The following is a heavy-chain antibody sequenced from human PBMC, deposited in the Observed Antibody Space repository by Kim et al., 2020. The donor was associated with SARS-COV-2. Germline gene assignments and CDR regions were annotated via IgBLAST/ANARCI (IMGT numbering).Heavy chain of an antibody. CDR3: AHRRAPIDGDWFDS. Sequence: SGPTLVNPTQTLTLTCTFSGFSLTASGVAVGWFRQPPGKALDWLAIIYSDDRKFYSPSLESRLTISKDSSKNQVVLSMTNMDPVDTATYYCAHRRAPIDGDWFDSWGQGILVTVSS. J-gene: IGHJ5*01. CDR1: GFSLTASGVA. V-gene: IGHV2-5*02. D-gene: IGHD4-17*01. CDR2: IYSDDRK.